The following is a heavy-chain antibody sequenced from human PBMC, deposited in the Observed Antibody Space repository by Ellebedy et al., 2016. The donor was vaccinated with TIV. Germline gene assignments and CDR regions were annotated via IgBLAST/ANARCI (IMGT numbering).Heavy chain of an antibody. D-gene: IGHD6-19*01. V-gene: IGHV3-23*01. CDR1: GFNFDTSV. Sequence: GESLKISCAASGFNFDTSVMSWIRQAPGRGLEWVSTINNGGEATHFRDSVKGRFTISRDNSKRTLDLQMTSLGIEDTAMYYCAREGFSSGHCGAFDIWGLGTMVTVSS. CDR2: INNGGEAT. CDR3: AREGFSSGHCGAFDI. J-gene: IGHJ3*02.